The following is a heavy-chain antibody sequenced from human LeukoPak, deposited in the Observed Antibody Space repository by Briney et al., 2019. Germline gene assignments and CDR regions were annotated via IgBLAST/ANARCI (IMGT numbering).Heavy chain of an antibody. CDR3: VRDIAAAGGFDY. J-gene: IGHJ4*02. D-gene: IGHD6-13*01. V-gene: IGHV4-31*03. CDR2: IYYSGST. Sequence: PSQTLSLTCTVSGGSISSGGYYWSWIRQHPGKGLEWIGYIYYSGSTYYNPSLKSRVTISVDTSKNQFSLKLSSVTAADTAVYYCVRDIAAAGGFDYWGQGTLVTVSS. CDR1: GGSISSGGYY.